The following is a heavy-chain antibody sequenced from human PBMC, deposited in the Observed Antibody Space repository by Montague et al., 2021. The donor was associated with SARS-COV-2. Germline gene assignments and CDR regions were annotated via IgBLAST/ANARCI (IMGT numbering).Heavy chain of an antibody. CDR1: GFTFSSYA. CDR3: ASELLWFGELSNFDY. CDR2: ISYDGSNK. Sequence: SLRLSCAAFGFTFSSYAMHWVRQAPGKGLEWVAVISYDGSNKYYADSVKGRSTISRDNSKNTLYLQMNSLRAEDTAVYYCASELLWFGELSNFDYWGQGTLVTVSS. V-gene: IGHV3-30-3*01. J-gene: IGHJ4*02. D-gene: IGHD3-10*01.